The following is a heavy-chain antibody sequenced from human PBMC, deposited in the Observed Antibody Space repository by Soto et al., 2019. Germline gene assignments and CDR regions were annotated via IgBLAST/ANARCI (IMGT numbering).Heavy chain of an antibody. CDR3: AREAMVQTVGNYYGMDV. CDR2: IYYSGST. J-gene: IGHJ6*02. Sequence: QVQLQESGPGLVKPSQTLSLTCTVSGGSIGSGDYYWSWIRQPPGKGLEWIGYIYYSGSTYYNPSLKSRVTISVDTSKNQFSLKLSSVTAADTAVYYCAREAMVQTVGNYYGMDVWGQGTTVTVSS. D-gene: IGHD5-18*01. V-gene: IGHV4-30-4*01. CDR1: GGSIGSGDYY.